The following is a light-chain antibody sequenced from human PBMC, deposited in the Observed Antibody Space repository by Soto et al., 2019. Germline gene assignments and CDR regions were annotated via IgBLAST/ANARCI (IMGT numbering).Light chain of an antibody. V-gene: IGKV3-15*01. J-gene: IGKJ1*01. CDR1: QSVSSN. CDR2: GAS. Sequence: EIVMTQSPATLSLSPGERATLSCRASQSVSSNLAWYQQQPGQAPRLLIYGASTRATGIPARFSGSGSGTEFTLTISSLQSEDVAVYYCQQYNNWPPWTFGQGTKVEIK. CDR3: QQYNNWPPWT.